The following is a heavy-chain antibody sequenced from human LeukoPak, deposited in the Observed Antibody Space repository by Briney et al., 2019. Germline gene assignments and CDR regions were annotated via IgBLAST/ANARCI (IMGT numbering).Heavy chain of an antibody. V-gene: IGHV4-59*12. J-gene: IGHJ5*02. Sequence: ASETLSLTCTVSGGSISTYYWSRIRQPPGKGLEWIGYIYHSGSTNYNPSLKSRVTMSVDTSKNQFSLKLSSVTAADTAVYYCAKGSRWFDPWGQGTLVTVSS. CDR2: IYHSGST. CDR1: GGSISTYY. CDR3: AKGSRWFDP.